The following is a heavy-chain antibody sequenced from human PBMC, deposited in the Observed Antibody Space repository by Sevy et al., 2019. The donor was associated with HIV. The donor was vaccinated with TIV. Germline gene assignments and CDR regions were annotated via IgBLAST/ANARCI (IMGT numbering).Heavy chain of an antibody. Sequence: GGSLSLSCAASGFTFSSYAMHWVRQAPGKGLEWVAVISYDGSNKYYADSVKGRFTISRDNSKNTLYLQMNSLRAEDTAVYYCARVLKGGSFKNYDFWSGYMYYYYGMDVWGQGTTVTVSS. J-gene: IGHJ6*02. V-gene: IGHV3-30-3*01. CDR3: ARVLKGGSFKNYDFWSGYMYYYYGMDV. D-gene: IGHD3-3*01. CDR1: GFTFSSYA. CDR2: ISYDGSNK.